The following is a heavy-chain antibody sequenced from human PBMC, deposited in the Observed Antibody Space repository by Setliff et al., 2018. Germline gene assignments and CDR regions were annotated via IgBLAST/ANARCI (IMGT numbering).Heavy chain of an antibody. CDR3: RLWFGELSRDY. CDR1: GFTFTSYD. CDR2: ISYDGTYK. Sequence: GGSLRLSCAASGFTFTSYDIHWVRQAPGKGLEWVAVISYDGTYKNFVDSVKARFTISRDNSKDTLYLQMNSLRAEDTAVYYCRLWFGELSRDYWGPGTLVTAPQ. V-gene: IGHV3-30-3*01. J-gene: IGHJ4*02. D-gene: IGHD3-10*01.